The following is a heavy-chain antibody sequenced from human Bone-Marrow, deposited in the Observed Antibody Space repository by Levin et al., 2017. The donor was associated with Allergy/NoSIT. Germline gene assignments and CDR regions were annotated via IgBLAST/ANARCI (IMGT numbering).Heavy chain of an antibody. V-gene: IGHV3-30-3*01. CDR2: ISYDGSTT. D-gene: IGHD3-22*01. Sequence: GGSLRLSCAASGFTFSSYAMHWFRQAPGKGLEWVAVISYDGSTTYYADSVKGRFTISRDNSKNTLYVQMNSLRPEDTAVIYCARADSSAYPDYWGQGTLVTVSS. J-gene: IGHJ4*02. CDR3: ARADSSAYPDY. CDR1: GFTFSSYA.